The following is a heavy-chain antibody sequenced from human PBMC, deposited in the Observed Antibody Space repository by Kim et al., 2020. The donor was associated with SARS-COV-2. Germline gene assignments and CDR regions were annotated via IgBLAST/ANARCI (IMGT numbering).Heavy chain of an antibody. CDR1: GFTFSSYG. CDR2: ISYDGSNK. CDR3: AKEFVVVVAATPVYYYY. D-gene: IGHD2-15*01. Sequence: GGSLRLSCAASGFTFSSYGMHWVRQAPGKGLEWVAVISYDGSNKYYADSVKGRFTISRDNSKNTLYLQMNSLRAEDTAVYYCAKEFVVVVAATPVYYYY. V-gene: IGHV3-30*18. J-gene: IGHJ6*03.